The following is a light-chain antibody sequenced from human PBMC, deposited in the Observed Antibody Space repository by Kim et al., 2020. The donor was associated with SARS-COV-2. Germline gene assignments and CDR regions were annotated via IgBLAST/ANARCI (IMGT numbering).Light chain of an antibody. CDR2: QDS. Sequence: SYELTQPPSVSVSPGQTASVTCSGDKLGDKYAGWYQPKPGQSPVLVIYQDSNRPSGIPERFSGSNSGNTAHLTISGTPAMDEADYYCNALEIRTAVFGG. CDR1: KLGDKY. J-gene: IGLJ3*02. CDR3: NALEIRTAV. V-gene: IGLV3-1*01.